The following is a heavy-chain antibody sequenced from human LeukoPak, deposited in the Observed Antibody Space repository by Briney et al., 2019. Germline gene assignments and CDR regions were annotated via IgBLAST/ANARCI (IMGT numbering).Heavy chain of an antibody. CDR1: GYRFTSYW. Sequence: GESLKISCKGSGYRFTSYWIVWVRQMPGKGLECMGIIYPSDSDTRYSPPFEGQVTISVDKSISTAYLQWSSLKASDTAMYYCARYSGSYSDYFQNWGQGTLVTVSS. CDR2: IYPSDSDT. D-gene: IGHD1-26*01. J-gene: IGHJ1*01. V-gene: IGHV5-51*01. CDR3: ARYSGSYSDYFQN.